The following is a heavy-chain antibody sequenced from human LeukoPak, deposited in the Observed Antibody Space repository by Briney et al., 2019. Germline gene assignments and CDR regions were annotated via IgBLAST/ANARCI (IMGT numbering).Heavy chain of an antibody. D-gene: IGHD3-3*01. CDR2: IWYDGSNK. Sequence: PGGSLRLSCAASGFTVSSNYMSWVRQAPGKGLEWVAVIWYDGSNKYYADSVKGRFTTSRDNSKNTLYLQMNSLRAEDTAVYYCARGDFWSGYVIEFNWFDPWGQGTLVTVSS. J-gene: IGHJ5*02. CDR1: GFTVSSNY. CDR3: ARGDFWSGYVIEFNWFDP. V-gene: IGHV3-33*08.